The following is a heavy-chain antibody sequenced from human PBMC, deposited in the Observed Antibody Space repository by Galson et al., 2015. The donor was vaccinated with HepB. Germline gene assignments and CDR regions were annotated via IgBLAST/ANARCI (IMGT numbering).Heavy chain of an antibody. CDR1: GFTFSSYA. CDR2: ISGSGGST. J-gene: IGHJ4*02. Sequence: SLRLSCAASGFTFSSYAMSWVRQAPGKGLEWVSAISGSGGSTYYADSVKGRFTISRDNSKNTLYLQMNSLRAEDTAVYYCAKLGYSGYDRPIDYWGQGTLVTVSS. D-gene: IGHD5-12*01. CDR3: AKLGYSGYDRPIDY. V-gene: IGHV3-23*01.